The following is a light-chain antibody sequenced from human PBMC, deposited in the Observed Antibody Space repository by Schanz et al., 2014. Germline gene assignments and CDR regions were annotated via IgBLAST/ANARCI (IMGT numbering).Light chain of an antibody. J-gene: IGKJ5*01. CDR2: KAS. V-gene: IGKV1-5*03. CDR3: QQYNSYSIT. Sequence: DIQMTQSPSTLSASIGDRVTITCRASQSVVRWLAWYQQKPGKAPKLLIYKASSLESGVPSRFSGSGSGTEFTLTISGLQPDDFATYYCQQYNSYSITFGQGTRLDIK. CDR1: QSVVRW.